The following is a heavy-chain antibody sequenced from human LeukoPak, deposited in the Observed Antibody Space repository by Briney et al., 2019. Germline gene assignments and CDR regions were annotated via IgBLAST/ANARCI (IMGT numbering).Heavy chain of an antibody. CDR1: GFTVSTKY. D-gene: IGHD1-26*01. V-gene: IGHV3-53*01. CDR3: AKDLGWELPAEAY. Sequence: GGSLRLSCAASGFTVSTKYMSWVRQAPGKGLEWLATIYGSGVSISYAGSVKGRFTISRDNSNNTLYLQMNSLRAEDTAMYYCAKDLGWELPAEAYWGQGILVTVSS. J-gene: IGHJ4*02. CDR2: IYGSGVSI.